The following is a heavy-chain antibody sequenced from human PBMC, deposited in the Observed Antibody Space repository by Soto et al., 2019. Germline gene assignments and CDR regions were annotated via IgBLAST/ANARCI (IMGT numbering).Heavy chain of an antibody. CDR2: IYYSGST. CDR3: ARGLVVSGYPYYFDY. Sequence: QVQLQESGPGLVKPSETLSLTCTVSGGSVSSGSYYWSWIRQPPGKGLEWIGYIYYSGSTNYNPSRKSRVTISVDTSKNQFSLKLSSVTAADTAVYYCARGLVVSGYPYYFDYWGQGTLVTVSS. J-gene: IGHJ4*02. V-gene: IGHV4-61*01. D-gene: IGHD3-22*01. CDR1: GGSVSSGSYY.